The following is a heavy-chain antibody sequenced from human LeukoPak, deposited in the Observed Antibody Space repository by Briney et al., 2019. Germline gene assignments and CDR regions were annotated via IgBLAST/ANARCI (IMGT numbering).Heavy chain of an antibody. CDR3: AREYSSSWLRYYYYYMDV. V-gene: IGHV1-2*02. CDR1: GYTLTGYY. CDR2: INPNSGGT. Sequence: ASVKVSCKASGYTLTGYYMHWVRQAPGQGLEWMGWINPNSGGTNYAQKFQGRVTMTRDMSTSTVYMELSSLRSEDTAVYYCAREYSSSWLRYYYYYMDVWGKGTTVTVSS. D-gene: IGHD6-13*01. J-gene: IGHJ6*03.